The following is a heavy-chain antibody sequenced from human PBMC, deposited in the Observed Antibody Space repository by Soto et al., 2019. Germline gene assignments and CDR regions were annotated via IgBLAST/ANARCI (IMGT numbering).Heavy chain of an antibody. Sequence: QVQLVQSGAEMRKPGASVKVSCQTSGYTFSNYGISWVRQAPGQGLEWLAWISPYNGDTKYVQGLQGRITVTTDTSTRTSYLELGSLRSDETAFYYCAGGGAAARAYNWFDPWGQGTLVTVS. V-gene: IGHV1-18*04. CDR1: GYTFSNYG. J-gene: IGHJ5*02. D-gene: IGHD6-6*01. CDR2: ISPYNGDT. CDR3: AGGGAAARAYNWFDP.